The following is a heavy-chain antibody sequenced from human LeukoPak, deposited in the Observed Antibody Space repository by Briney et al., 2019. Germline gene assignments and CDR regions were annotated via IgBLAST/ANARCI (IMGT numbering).Heavy chain of an antibody. CDR3: AKDRAWGSGDWYFDL. CDR1: GFTFSSYA. D-gene: IGHD7-27*01. J-gene: IGHJ2*01. Sequence: QTGGSLRLSCAASGFTFSSYAMSWVCQAPGKGLEWVSAISSSGGSTYYADSVKGRFTISRDNSKNTLYLQMNSLKAEDTAVYYCAKDRAWGSGDWYFDLWGRGTLVTVSS. V-gene: IGHV3-23*01. CDR2: ISSSGGST.